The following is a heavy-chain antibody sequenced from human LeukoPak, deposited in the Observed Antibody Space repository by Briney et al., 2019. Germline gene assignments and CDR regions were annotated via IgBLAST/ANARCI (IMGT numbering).Heavy chain of an antibody. D-gene: IGHD3-10*01. V-gene: IGHV1-2*02. CDR2: INPNSGGT. CDR1: GYTFTGYY. CDR3: ARDRGVDIRDAFDI. Sequence: ASVKVSCQTSGYTFTGYYMHWVRQAPGQGLEWMGWINPNSGGTNYAQKFQGRVTMTRDTSISTAYMELSRLRSDDTAVYYCARDRGVDIRDAFDIWGQGTMVTVSS. J-gene: IGHJ3*02.